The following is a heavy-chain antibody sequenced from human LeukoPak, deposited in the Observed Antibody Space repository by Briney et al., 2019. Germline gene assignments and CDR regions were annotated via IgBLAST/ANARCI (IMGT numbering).Heavy chain of an antibody. Sequence: GGSLRLSCEASGFTFNKFAVSWVRQAPGKGPEWVSGIGSSGATIFYADSVKGRYTISRDNSKNTVYLEMNNLRAEDTAIYYCAKVAVGPLSRPTHVALYYGMDVWGQGTTVTVSS. J-gene: IGHJ6*02. CDR1: GFTFNKFA. CDR3: AKVAVGPLSRPTHVALYYGMDV. CDR2: IGSSGATI. V-gene: IGHV3-23*01. D-gene: IGHD2-8*01.